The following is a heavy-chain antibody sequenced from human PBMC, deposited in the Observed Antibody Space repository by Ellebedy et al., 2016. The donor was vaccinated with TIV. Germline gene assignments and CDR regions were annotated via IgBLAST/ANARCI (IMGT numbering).Heavy chain of an antibody. Sequence: PGGSLRLSCVASGITFSTYSMNWVRQAPGKGLEWVSYISGSSSNIYYADSVKGRFTISRDNAKNSLYLQMNSLRDEDTAVYYCARAPPGGDYGYYYYGMDVWGQGTTVTVSS. V-gene: IGHV3-48*02. CDR1: GITFSTYS. CDR3: ARAPPGGDYGYYYYGMDV. CDR2: ISGSSSNI. J-gene: IGHJ6*02. D-gene: IGHD4-17*01.